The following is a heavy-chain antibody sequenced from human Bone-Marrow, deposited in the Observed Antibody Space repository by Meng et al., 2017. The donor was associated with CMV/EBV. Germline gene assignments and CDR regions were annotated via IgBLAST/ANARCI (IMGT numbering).Heavy chain of an antibody. J-gene: IGHJ6*02. CDR2: GYYSGNT. V-gene: IGHV4-39*07. CDR1: GGSISSTNYY. Sequence: SETLSLTCTVSGGSISSTNYYWGWIRQPPGKGLEWVGSGYYSGNTYYNTSLKGRVTISVDTSKNQFSLKLSSVTAADTAVYYCARGRDIVVVPAAHYYGMDVWGQGTTVTVSS. D-gene: IGHD2-2*01. CDR3: ARGRDIVVVPAAHYYGMDV.